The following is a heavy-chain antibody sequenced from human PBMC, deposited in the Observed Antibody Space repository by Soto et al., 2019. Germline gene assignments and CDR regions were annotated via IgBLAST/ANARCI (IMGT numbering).Heavy chain of an antibody. V-gene: IGHV4-61*08. D-gene: IGHD3-22*01. J-gene: IGHJ4*02. Sequence: SETLSLTCAVSGGSISSGGYSWSWIRQPPGKGLEWIGYFYYTGSTNYNPSLKSRVTISIDASKNQFSLRLSSVTAADTAVYYCARSMHYSDGSNYSPFDYWGQGTLVTVSS. CDR2: FYYTGST. CDR3: ARSMHYSDGSNYSPFDY. CDR1: GGSISSGGYS.